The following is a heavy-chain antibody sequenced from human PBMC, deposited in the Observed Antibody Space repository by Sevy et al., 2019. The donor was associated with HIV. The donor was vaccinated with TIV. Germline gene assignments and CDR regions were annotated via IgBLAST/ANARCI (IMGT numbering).Heavy chain of an antibody. CDR2: ISFDGSNK. D-gene: IGHD1-26*01. CDR3: ANEWELLGDAFDI. J-gene: IGHJ3*02. CDR1: GFTFSSYG. Sequence: GGSLRLSCAASGFTFSSYGMHWVRQAPGKGLEWVAVISFDGSNKYYADSVKGRFTISRDNSKNTLYLQMNSLRAEDTAVYYCANEWELLGDAFDIWGQGTMVTVSS. V-gene: IGHV3-30*18.